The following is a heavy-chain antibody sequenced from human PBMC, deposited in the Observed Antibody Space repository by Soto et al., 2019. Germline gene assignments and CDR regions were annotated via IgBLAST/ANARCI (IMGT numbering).Heavy chain of an antibody. CDR3: ARASTTVTTLDY. D-gene: IGHD4-17*01. CDR1: GGSISSGGYS. Sequence: HSETLSLTCAVSGGSISSGGYSWSWIRQPPGKGLEWIGYIYHSGSTYYNPSLKSRVTISVDRSKNQFSLKLSSVTAADTAVYYCARASTTVTTLDYWGQGTLVTVSS. J-gene: IGHJ4*02. V-gene: IGHV4-30-2*01. CDR2: IYHSGST.